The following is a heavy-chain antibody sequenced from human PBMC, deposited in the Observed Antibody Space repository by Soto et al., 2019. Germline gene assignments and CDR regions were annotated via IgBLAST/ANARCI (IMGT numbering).Heavy chain of an antibody. Sequence: HVQLVESGGGVVQPGRSLRLSCAASGFTFSSYAVYWVRQAPGKGLEWVAVISYDGNNKHYADSVKGRFTIARDNSKNTLYLQMNSLRAEDTAVYYCARAGCDGGTCYTLVGLRYGMDVWGQGTTVTVSS. J-gene: IGHJ6*02. CDR1: GFTFSSYA. CDR3: ARAGCDGGTCYTLVGLRYGMDV. D-gene: IGHD2-15*01. CDR2: ISYDGNNK. V-gene: IGHV3-30-3*01.